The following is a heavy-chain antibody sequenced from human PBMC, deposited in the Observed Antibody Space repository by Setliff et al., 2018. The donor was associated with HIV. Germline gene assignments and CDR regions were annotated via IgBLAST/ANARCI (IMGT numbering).Heavy chain of an antibody. CDR3: AALKGYSYGRGCFDP. CDR2: ISGSGGTT. V-gene: IGHV3-23*01. Sequence: PGGSLRLSCAASGFTFSSYAMSWVRQAPGKGLEWVSVISGSGGTTYYADSVKGRFTISRDNSKSTVFLQMNSLRGEDTAVYYCAALKGYSYGRGCFDPWGQGTLVTVSS. D-gene: IGHD5-18*01. J-gene: IGHJ5*02. CDR1: GFTFSSYA.